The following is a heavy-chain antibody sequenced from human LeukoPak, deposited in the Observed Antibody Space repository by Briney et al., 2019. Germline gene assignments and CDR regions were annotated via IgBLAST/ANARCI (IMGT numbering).Heavy chain of an antibody. D-gene: IGHD3-10*02. CDR3: AELGITMIGGV. V-gene: IGHV3-23*01. CDR1: GFTFNTYS. Sequence: GGSLRLSCAASGFTFNTYSMNWARQAPGRGLEWVSAITGSGAFTDYADSVKGRFTISRDNPKNTLYLQMNSLRAEDTAVYYCAELGITMIGGVWGKGTTVTISS. CDR2: ITGSGAFT. J-gene: IGHJ6*04.